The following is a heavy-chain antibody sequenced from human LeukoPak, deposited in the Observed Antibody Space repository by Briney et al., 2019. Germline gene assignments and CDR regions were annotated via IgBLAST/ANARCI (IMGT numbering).Heavy chain of an antibody. V-gene: IGHV4-34*01. Sequence: SETLSLTCAVYGGSFSGYYWSWIRQPPGKGLEWIGEINHSGSTNYNPSLMSRVTISVDTSKNQFSLKLSSVTAADTAVYYCARQPIGGDVLLWFGEPPGFDPWGQGTLVTVSS. CDR1: GGSFSGYY. D-gene: IGHD3-10*01. CDR3: ARQPIGGDVLLWFGEPPGFDP. J-gene: IGHJ5*02. CDR2: INHSGST.